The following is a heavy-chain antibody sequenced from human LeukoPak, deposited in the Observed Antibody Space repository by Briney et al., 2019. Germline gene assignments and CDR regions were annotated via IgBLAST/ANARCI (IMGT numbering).Heavy chain of an antibody. Sequence: SETLSLTCAVYGGSFSGYYWSWIRQPPGKGLEWIGEINHSGSTNYNPSLKSRVTISVDTSKNQFSLKLSSVTAADTAVYYCARHIPRYSGSFDPWGQGTLVTVSS. J-gene: IGHJ5*02. V-gene: IGHV4-34*01. CDR1: GGSFSGYY. D-gene: IGHD1-26*01. CDR3: ARHIPRYSGSFDP. CDR2: INHSGST.